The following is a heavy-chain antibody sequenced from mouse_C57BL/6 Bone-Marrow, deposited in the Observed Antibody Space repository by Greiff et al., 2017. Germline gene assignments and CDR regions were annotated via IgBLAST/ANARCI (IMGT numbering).Heavy chain of an antibody. D-gene: IGHD1-1*01. V-gene: IGHV3-6*01. Sequence: LQQSGPGLVKPSQSLSLTCSVTGYSITSGYYWNWIRQFPGNKLEWMGYISYDGSNNYNPSLKNRISITRDTSKNQFFLKLNSVTTEDTATYYCAREDYGSSSWDYWGQGTTLTVSS. J-gene: IGHJ2*01. CDR3: AREDYGSSSWDY. CDR2: ISYDGSN. CDR1: GYSITSGYY.